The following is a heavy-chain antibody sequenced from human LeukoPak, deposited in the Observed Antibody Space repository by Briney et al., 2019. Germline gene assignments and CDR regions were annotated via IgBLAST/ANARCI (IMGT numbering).Heavy chain of an antibody. J-gene: IGHJ4*02. CDR3: ARDKAKGEAAAGF. D-gene: IGHD6-13*01. CDR1: GYTFTGYY. CDR2: FNPNSGGT. Sequence: ASVKVSCKASGYTFTGYYMHWVRQAPGQGLEWMGRFNPNSGGTNYAQKFQGRVTMTRDTSISTAYMELSRLRSDDTAVYYCARDKAKGEAAAGFWGQGTLVTVSS. V-gene: IGHV1-2*06.